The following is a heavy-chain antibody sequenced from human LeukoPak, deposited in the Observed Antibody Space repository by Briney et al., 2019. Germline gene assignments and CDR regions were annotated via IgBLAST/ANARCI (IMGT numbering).Heavy chain of an antibody. J-gene: IGHJ6*02. CDR1: GFTFSSYA. D-gene: IGHD4-17*01. V-gene: IGHV3-23*01. CDR3: AKDLSTVTTGDYYYGMDV. Sequence: GGSLRLSCAASGFTFSSYAMSWVRQAPGKGLEWVSAISGSGGSTYYADSVKGRFTISRDNSKNTLYLQMNSLRAEDTAVYYCAKDLSTVTTGDYYYGMDVWGQGTTVTVS. CDR2: ISGSGGST.